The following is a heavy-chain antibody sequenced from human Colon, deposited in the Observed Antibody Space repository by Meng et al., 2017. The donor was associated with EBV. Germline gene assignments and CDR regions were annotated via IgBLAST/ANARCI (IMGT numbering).Heavy chain of an antibody. D-gene: IGHD1-1*01. V-gene: IGHV3-30-3*01. CDR1: GFTFSSYA. CDR2: ISYDGSNK. Sequence: QVQLVESGGGVVQPGGSLRLSCAASGFTFSSYAMHWVRQAPGKGLEWVAVISYDGSNKYYADSVKGRFTISRDNSKNTLYLQMNSLRAEDTAVYYCARGKTGTNLWGQGTLGTVSS. J-gene: IGHJ4*02. CDR3: ARGKTGTNL.